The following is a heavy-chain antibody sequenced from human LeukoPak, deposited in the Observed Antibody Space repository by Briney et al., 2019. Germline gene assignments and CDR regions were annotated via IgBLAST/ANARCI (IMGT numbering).Heavy chain of an antibody. Sequence: GGSLRLSCAASGFTFSTYAMSWVRQAAGKGLEWVSRISGSGGGTYYADSVKGRFTISRDNSKNTLYLQLNSLRAEDTAVYYCARDLSGYYDSSGYGPNYWGQGTLVTVSS. V-gene: IGHV3-23*01. CDR2: ISGSGGGT. D-gene: IGHD3-22*01. J-gene: IGHJ4*02. CDR1: GFTFSTYA. CDR3: ARDLSGYYDSSGYGPNY.